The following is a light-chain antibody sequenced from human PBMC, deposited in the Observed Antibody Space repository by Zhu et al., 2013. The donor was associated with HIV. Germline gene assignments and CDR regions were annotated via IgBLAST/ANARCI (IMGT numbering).Light chain of an antibody. CDR2: DAI. Sequence: DIQMTQSPSSLSASVGDRVTITCRASQGIRSALGWYQQKPGKAPKRLIYDAISLQSGVPSRFSGRGSGTEFTLTISDIQPEDFATYYCLQHKSYPRTFGKGTE. CDR3: LQHKSYPRT. V-gene: IGKV1-17*02. CDR1: QGIRSA. J-gene: IGKJ1*01.